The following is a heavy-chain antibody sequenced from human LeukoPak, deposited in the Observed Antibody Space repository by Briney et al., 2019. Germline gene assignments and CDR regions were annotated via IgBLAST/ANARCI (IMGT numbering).Heavy chain of an antibody. CDR2: IIPIFGTA. D-gene: IGHD3-22*01. Sequence: SVKVSCTASGGTFSSYAISWVRQAPGQGLEWMGGIIPIFGTANYAQKFQGRVTITADESTSTAYMELSSLRSEDTAVYYCARGDYYDSSGYYHHFDYWGQGTLVTVSS. V-gene: IGHV1-69*01. J-gene: IGHJ4*02. CDR1: GGTFSSYA. CDR3: ARGDYYDSSGYYHHFDY.